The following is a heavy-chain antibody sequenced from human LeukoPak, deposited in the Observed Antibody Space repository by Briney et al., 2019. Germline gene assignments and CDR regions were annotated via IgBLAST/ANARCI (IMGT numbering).Heavy chain of an antibody. CDR3: ARDSCSSTSCYDIQGNWFDP. CDR2: INPGDGYT. V-gene: IGHV1-46*01. J-gene: IGHJ5*02. Sequence: ASVKVSCKASGYTFTSYYMHWVRQAPGQGLEWMGIINPGDGYTSYAQKFQGRVTMTRDTSTSTVYMELSRLRSDDTAVYYCARDSCSSTSCYDIQGNWFDPWGQGTLVTVSS. D-gene: IGHD2-2*01. CDR1: GYTFTSYY.